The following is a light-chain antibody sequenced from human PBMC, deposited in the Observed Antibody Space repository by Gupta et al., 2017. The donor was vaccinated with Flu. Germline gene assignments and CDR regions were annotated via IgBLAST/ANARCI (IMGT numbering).Light chain of an antibody. V-gene: IGKV3-15*01. J-gene: IGKJ5*01. Sequence: EIVMTQSPATLSVSPGERATLSCRASQSVDSNLAWYQQKPGQAPRLLIYGASTRATGIPARFSGSGYGTEFTLIISSRQSEDFAVYYCQQYNQWPPFTFGQGTRLDIK. CDR3: QQYNQWPPFT. CDR2: GAS. CDR1: QSVDSN.